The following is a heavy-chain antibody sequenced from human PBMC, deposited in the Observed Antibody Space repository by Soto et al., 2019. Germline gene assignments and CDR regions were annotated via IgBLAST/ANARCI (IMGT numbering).Heavy chain of an antibody. D-gene: IGHD6-19*01. CDR1: GGTFSSYA. Sequence: QVQLVQSGAEVKKPGSSVKVSCKASGGTFSSYAISWVRQAPGQGLEWMGGIIPIFGTANYAQKFQGRVTITADESTSTAYTELSSPRSEDTVVYYCARVGDSKSSGWRTSYGMDVCVHGTTVTVSS. CDR3: ARVGDSKSSGWRTSYGMDV. CDR2: IIPIFGTA. J-gene: IGHJ6*02. V-gene: IGHV1-69*01.